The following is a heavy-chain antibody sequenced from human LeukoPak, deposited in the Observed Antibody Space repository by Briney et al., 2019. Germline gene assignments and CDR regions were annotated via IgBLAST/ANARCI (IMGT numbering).Heavy chain of an antibody. Sequence: GGSLRLSCAASGFTFSSYGMHWVRQAPGKGLEWVAVISYDGSNKYYADSVKGRFTISRDNSKNTLYLQMNSLRAEDTAVYYCARDTLPFYDSSGYYFLPDYWGQGTLVTVSS. CDR2: ISYDGSNK. J-gene: IGHJ4*02. CDR1: GFTFSSYG. CDR3: ARDTLPFYDSSGYYFLPDY. V-gene: IGHV3-30*19. D-gene: IGHD3-22*01.